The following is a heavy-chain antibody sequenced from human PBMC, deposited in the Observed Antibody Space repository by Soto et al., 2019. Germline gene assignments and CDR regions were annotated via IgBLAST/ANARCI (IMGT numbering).Heavy chain of an antibody. CDR2: IDPSDSYT. D-gene: IGHD3-22*01. Sequence: EVQLVQSGAEVKKPGESLRISCKGSGYSFTSYWISWVRQMPGKGLEWMGRIDPSDSYTNYSPSFQGHVTISADKSISTAYLQWSSLKASDTAMYYCARHIRYYDSSGYYEYDYWGQGTLVTVSS. CDR3: ARHIRYYDSSGYYEYDY. CDR1: GYSFTSYW. V-gene: IGHV5-10-1*03. J-gene: IGHJ4*02.